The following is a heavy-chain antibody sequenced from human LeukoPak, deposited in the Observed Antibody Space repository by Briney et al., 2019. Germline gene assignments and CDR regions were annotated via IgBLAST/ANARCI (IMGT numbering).Heavy chain of an antibody. D-gene: IGHD6-13*01. V-gene: IGHV4-34*01. Sequence: SETLSLTCAVYGGSFSDYYWSWIRQPPGKGLEWIGEINHSGSTNYNPSLKSRVTISVDTSKNLFSLKLSSVTAADTAVYYCARPSGITAAPRWGQGTLVTVSS. CDR1: GGSFSDYY. CDR2: INHSGST. CDR3: ARPSGITAAPR. J-gene: IGHJ4*02.